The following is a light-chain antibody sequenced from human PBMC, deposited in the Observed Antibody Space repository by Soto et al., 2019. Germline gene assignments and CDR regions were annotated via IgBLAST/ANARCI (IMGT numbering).Light chain of an antibody. J-gene: IGKJ1*01. V-gene: IGKV3-15*01. Sequence: EIVLTQSPATLSVSPGERATLSCRASQSVSSNLAWYQQKLGQAPRLLIYGASTRATGIPTRFSGSGSGTEFTLTISSLQSEDFAVYSCLQYHNLWAFGQGTKVEI. CDR3: LQYHNLWA. CDR2: GAS. CDR1: QSVSSN.